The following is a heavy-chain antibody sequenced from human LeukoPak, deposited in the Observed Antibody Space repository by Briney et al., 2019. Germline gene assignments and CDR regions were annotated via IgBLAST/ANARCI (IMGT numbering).Heavy chain of an antibody. CDR2: IFYSGTT. Sequence: KTSETLSLTCTVSGGSIRGYYWSWIRQPPGKGLEWIGYIFYSGTTNYNPSLKSRVAISVDTSKNHFSLKLSSVTAADTAVYYCVRDKGDVTRASSERFDYWGQGTLVTVSS. CDR1: GGSIRGYY. D-gene: IGHD4-17*01. J-gene: IGHJ4*02. CDR3: VRDKGDVTRASSERFDY. V-gene: IGHV4-59*01.